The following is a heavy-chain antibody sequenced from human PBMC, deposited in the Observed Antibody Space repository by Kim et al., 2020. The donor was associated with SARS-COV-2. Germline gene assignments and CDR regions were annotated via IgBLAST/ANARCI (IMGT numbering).Heavy chain of an antibody. D-gene: IGHD6-13*01. CDR3: ARIIAAGYYYGMDV. V-gene: IGHV3-33*01. J-gene: IGHJ6*02. Sequence: ADSVKGRFTISRDNSKNTLYLQMNSLRAEDTAVYYCARIIAAGYYYGMDVWGQGTTVTVSS.